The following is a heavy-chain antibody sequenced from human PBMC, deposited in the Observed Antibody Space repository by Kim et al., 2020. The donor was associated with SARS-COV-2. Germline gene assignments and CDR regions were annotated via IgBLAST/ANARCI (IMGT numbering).Heavy chain of an antibody. J-gene: IGHJ6*03. CDR3: ARVGYSSSWYSVDYYYY. CDR1: GFTFSSYA. D-gene: IGHD6-13*01. V-gene: IGHV3-30*04. CDR2: ISYDGSNK. Sequence: GGSLRLSCAASGFTFSSYAMHWVRQAPGKGLEWVAVISYDGSNKYYADSEKGRFTISRDNSNNTQYLQMNSLRAEDTAVYYCARVGYSSSWYSVDYYYY.